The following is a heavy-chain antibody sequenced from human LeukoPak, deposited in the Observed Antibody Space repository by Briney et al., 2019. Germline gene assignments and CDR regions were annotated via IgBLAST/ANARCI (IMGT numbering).Heavy chain of an antibody. CDR3: ARDSDTLYDYVWGTVDY. Sequence: GGSLRLSCAASGFTFSSYSMNWVRQAPGKGLEWVAVIWYDGSNKYYADSVKGRFTISRDNSKNTLYLQMNSLRAEDTAVYYCARDSDTLYDYVWGTVDYWGQGTLVTVSS. D-gene: IGHD3-16*01. V-gene: IGHV3-33*08. CDR1: GFTFSSYS. J-gene: IGHJ4*02. CDR2: IWYDGSNK.